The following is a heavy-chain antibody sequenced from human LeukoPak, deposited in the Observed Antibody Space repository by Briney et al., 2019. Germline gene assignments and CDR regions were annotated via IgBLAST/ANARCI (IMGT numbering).Heavy chain of an antibody. CDR2: ISSSGSTI. D-gene: IGHD6-13*01. CDR1: GFTFSSYE. Sequence: GGSPRLSCAASGFTFSSYEMNWVRQAPGKGLEWVSYISSSGSTIYYADSVKGRFTISRDNAWNSLYLQMNSLRAEDTAVYYCARIEVYSSSWYFDYWGQGTLVTVSS. V-gene: IGHV3-48*03. J-gene: IGHJ4*02. CDR3: ARIEVYSSSWYFDY.